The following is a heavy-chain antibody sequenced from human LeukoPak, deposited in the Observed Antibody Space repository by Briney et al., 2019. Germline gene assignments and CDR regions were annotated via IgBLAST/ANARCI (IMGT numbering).Heavy chain of an antibody. Sequence: GRSLRLSCVVSGFTFRSYAMHWVRQAPGKGLEWVAIISNDGSRKYYAHSVEGRFTISRDNSKNTLYLQMDSLRAEDTAVYYCARDRAWNYFDYWGQGTLVTVSS. V-gene: IGHV3-30*04. CDR3: ARDRAWNYFDY. J-gene: IGHJ4*02. CDR1: GFTFRSYA. CDR2: ISNDGSRK. D-gene: IGHD3-3*01.